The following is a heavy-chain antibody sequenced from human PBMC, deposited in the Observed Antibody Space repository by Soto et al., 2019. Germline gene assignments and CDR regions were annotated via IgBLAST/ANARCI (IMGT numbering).Heavy chain of an antibody. J-gene: IGHJ6*02. CDR3: ARGHSTDCSDGVCSFFYNHEMDV. Sequence: SVKVSCKASGYSFTDYHIHWVRQAPEQGREWLGRINPKSGGTSTAQKFQGWVTMTRDRSISTVYMELTRLRSDDTAVYFCARGHSTDCSDGVCSFFYNHEMDVWGQGTTVTVSS. CDR1: GYSFTDYH. CDR2: INPKSGGT. V-gene: IGHV1-2*04. D-gene: IGHD2-8*01.